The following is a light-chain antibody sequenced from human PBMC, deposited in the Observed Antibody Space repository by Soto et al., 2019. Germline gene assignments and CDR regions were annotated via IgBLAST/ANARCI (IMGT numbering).Light chain of an antibody. CDR1: QSVNSK. J-gene: IGKJ1*01. CDR2: DAS. Sequence: EIVLTQSPATLSVSPGERATLSCMASQSVNSKLAWYQQRPGQAPRLLIYDASTRATGIPATFSGSGSGTECPLTISSLSAEDFAVYSWQQYNKLPPELTFGQGSKVEFK. CDR3: QQYNKLPPELT. V-gene: IGKV3-15*01.